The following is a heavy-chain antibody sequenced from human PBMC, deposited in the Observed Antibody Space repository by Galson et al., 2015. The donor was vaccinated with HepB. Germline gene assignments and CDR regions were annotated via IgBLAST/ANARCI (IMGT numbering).Heavy chain of an antibody. CDR3: ARDWPSSDYTRNIDAFDI. J-gene: IGHJ3*02. D-gene: IGHD2-2*02. V-gene: IGHV4-39*07. CDR1: GGSITSYNFY. Sequence: SETLSLTCTVSGGSITSYNFYWGWIRQPPGKGLEWIGSIFYTGNTYYNPSLKSRVTISVDTSKNQVSLKLSSVTAADTAVYFCARDWPSSDYTRNIDAFDIWGQGTMVTVSS. CDR2: IFYTGNT.